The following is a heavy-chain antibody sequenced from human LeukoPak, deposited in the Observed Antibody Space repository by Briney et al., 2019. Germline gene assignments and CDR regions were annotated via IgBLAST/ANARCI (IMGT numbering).Heavy chain of an antibody. J-gene: IGHJ3*02. D-gene: IGHD5-18*01. CDR3: ARARDGYSYGYDAFDI. V-gene: IGHV3-48*01. CDR1: GFTFSSYS. Sequence: AGGSLRLSCAASGFTFSSYSMNWVRQAPGKGLEWVSYISSSSSTIYYADSVKGRFTISRYNAKNSLYLQMNSLRAEDTAVYYCARARDGYSYGYDAFDIWGQGTMVTVSS. CDR2: ISSSSSTI.